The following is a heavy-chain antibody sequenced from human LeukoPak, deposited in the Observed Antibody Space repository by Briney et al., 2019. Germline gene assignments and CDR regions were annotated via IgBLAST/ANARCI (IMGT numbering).Heavy chain of an antibody. CDR3: ARVTTGTVDY. Sequence: PSETLSLTCTVSGYSISSGYYWGWIRQPPGKGLEWIGSIYHSGTTYYNPSLKSRVTILVDTSKNQFSLKLSSMTAADTAVYYCARVTTGTVDYWGQGTLVTVSS. V-gene: IGHV4-38-2*02. CDR1: GYSISSGYY. J-gene: IGHJ4*02. D-gene: IGHD1-1*01. CDR2: IYHSGTT.